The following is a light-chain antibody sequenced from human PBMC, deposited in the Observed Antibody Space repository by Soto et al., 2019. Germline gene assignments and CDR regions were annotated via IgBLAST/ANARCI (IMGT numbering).Light chain of an antibody. CDR2: KAS. V-gene: IGKV1-5*03. J-gene: IGKJ1*01. CDR1: QSISSW. CDR3: QQYNSYSAWT. Sequence: DIQMTQSPSTLSASVGDRVTITCRASQSISSWLAWYQQKPGKAPKLLIYKASSLESGVPSRFSGSGSGTEITLTISSPQPDAFATYYRQQYNSYSAWTFGQGAKVEIK.